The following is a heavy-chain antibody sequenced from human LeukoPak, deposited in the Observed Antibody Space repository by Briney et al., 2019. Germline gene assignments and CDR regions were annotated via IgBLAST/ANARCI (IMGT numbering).Heavy chain of an antibody. CDR2: ISGSGGST. V-gene: IGHV3-23*01. CDR1: GFTFSSYA. CDR3: AKRTRGVVVTAIDG. Sequence: PGGSLRLSCAASGFTFSSYAMSWVRQAPGKGLEWVSAISGSGGSTYYADSVKGRFTISRDNSKNTLYLQMNSLRAEDTAVYYCAKRTRGVVVTAIDGWGQGTLVTVSS. D-gene: IGHD2-21*02. J-gene: IGHJ4*02.